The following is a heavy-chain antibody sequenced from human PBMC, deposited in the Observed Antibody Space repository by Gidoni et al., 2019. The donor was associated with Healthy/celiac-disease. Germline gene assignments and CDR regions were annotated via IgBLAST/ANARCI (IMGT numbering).Heavy chain of an antibody. V-gene: IGHV3-23*01. Sequence: EVQLLESGGGLVQPGGSLRLSCAASGFTFRSYAMSWVRQAPGKGLEWVSAISGSGGSTYYADSVKGRFTISRDNSKNTLYLQMNSLRAEDTAVYYCAKDLMAAAGGGETYFDYWGQGTLVTVSS. CDR1: GFTFRSYA. CDR2: ISGSGGST. D-gene: IGHD6-13*01. J-gene: IGHJ4*02. CDR3: AKDLMAAAGGGETYFDY.